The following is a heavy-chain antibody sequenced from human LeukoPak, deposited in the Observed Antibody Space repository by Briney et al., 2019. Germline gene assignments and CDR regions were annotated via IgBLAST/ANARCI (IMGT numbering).Heavy chain of an antibody. CDR1: GGSISSYY. D-gene: IGHD4-17*01. J-gene: IGHJ6*02. CDR2: IYYSGST. CDR3: ATMDYGDYYYYYGMDV. Sequence: SETLSLTCTVSGGSISSYYWSWIRQPPGKGLEWIGYIYYSGSTNYNPSLKSRVTISVDTSKNQFSLKLSSVTAADTAVYYCATMDYGDYYYYYGMDVWGQGTTVTVSS. V-gene: IGHV4-59*08.